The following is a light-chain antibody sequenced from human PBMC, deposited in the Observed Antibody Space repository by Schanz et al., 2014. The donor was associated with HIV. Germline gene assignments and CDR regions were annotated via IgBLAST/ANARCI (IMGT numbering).Light chain of an antibody. J-gene: IGLJ2*01. Sequence: QSLLTQPPSVSGTPGQSVTISCSGSTSTLERTPVDWYQHLPGTAPRLLIRNSDVRPSGVTDRFSGSKSGTSASLVISGLQSEDEADYFCATWNIRLNGPVFGGGTKVTVL. V-gene: IGLV1-44*01. CDR2: NSD. CDR1: TSTLERTP. CDR3: ATWNIRLNGPV.